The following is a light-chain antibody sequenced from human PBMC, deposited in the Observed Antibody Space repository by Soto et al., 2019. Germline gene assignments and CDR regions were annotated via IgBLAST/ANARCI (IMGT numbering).Light chain of an antibody. J-gene: IGKJ1*01. CDR2: DAS. CDR1: QSISSW. CDR3: QQYNSYLGT. Sequence: DIQMTQSPSTLSASVRDRVTITCRASQSISSWLAWYQQKPGKAPKFLIYDASSLESGVPSRFSGNGSGTEFTLTISSLQPDDFATYYCQQYNSYLGTFGQGTKVEIK. V-gene: IGKV1-5*01.